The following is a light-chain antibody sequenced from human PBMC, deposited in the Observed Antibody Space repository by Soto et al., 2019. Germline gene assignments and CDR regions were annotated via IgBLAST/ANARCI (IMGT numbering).Light chain of an antibody. J-gene: IGKJ2*01. V-gene: IGKV3-20*01. CDR3: QQYGSSPRT. Sequence: EIVLTQSPGSLSLSPGERATLSCRASQSISSNSLAWYQQKPGQAPRLLIFGASNRATGIPDRFSGSGSGTDFTLTSSRLEPEDFAVFYCQQYGSSPRTFGQGTKLEIK. CDR2: GAS. CDR1: QSISSNS.